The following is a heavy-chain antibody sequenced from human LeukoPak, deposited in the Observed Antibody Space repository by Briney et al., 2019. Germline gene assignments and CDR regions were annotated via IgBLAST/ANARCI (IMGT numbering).Heavy chain of an antibody. Sequence: PSETLSLTCTVSGGSISSGDYYWSWIRQPPGKGLEWIGYIYYSGSTYYNPSLKSRVTISVDTSKNQFSLKLSSVTAADTAVYYCARIYCSSTSCYNENWFDPWGQGTLVTVSS. D-gene: IGHD2-2*02. J-gene: IGHJ5*02. CDR1: GGSISSGDYY. CDR3: ARIYCSSTSCYNENWFDP. CDR2: IYYSGST. V-gene: IGHV4-30-4*08.